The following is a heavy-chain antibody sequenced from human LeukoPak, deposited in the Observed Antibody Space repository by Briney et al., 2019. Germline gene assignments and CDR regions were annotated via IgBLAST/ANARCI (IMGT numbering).Heavy chain of an antibody. D-gene: IGHD6-6*01. CDR3: ARASIAARPSYYYYGMDV. J-gene: IGHJ6*02. Sequence: SETLSLTCTVSGGSISSYYWSWIRQPPGKGLEWIGDIYYSGSTNYNPSLKSRVTISVDTSKNQFSLKLSSVTAADTAVYYCARASIAARPSYYYYGMDVWGQGTTVTVSS. CDR1: GGSISSYY. V-gene: IGHV4-59*08. CDR2: IYYSGST.